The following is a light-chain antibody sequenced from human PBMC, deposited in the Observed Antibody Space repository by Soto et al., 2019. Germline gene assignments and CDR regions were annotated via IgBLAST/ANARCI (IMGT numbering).Light chain of an antibody. Sequence: IVLTESPCSLSLSPGERATLSWWASQSVSSNYLAWYQQKPGQAPRLLIYDASNRATGIPARFSGSGSGTDFTLTISSLEPEDFAVYYCQQRSNWRTFGQGTRLEI. V-gene: IGKV3-11*01. CDR2: DAS. J-gene: IGKJ5*01. CDR1: QSVSSNY. CDR3: QQRSNWRT.